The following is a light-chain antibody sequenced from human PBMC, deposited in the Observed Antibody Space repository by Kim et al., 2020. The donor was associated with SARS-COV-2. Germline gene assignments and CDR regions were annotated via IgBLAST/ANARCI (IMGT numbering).Light chain of an antibody. J-gene: IGKJ2*01. Sequence: SVAPGERATLAGRASQSVSSKLAWYQQKPGQPPRLFIYGASTRATGIPARFSGSGSGTEFTLTINSLQSEDFAVYYCQQFNNWPYTFGQGTKLEI. CDR1: QSVSSK. V-gene: IGKV3-15*01. CDR2: GAS. CDR3: QQFNNWPYT.